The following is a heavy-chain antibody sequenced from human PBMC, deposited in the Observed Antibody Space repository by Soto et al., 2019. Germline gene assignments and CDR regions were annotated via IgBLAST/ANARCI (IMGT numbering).Heavy chain of an antibody. Sequence: VASVKVSCKASGYTFTSYAMHWVRQAPGQRLEWMGWINAGNGNTKYSQKFQGRVTITRDTSASTAYMELSSLRSEDTAVYYCARDPIRVVPAAINYFDYWGQGTLVTVSS. V-gene: IGHV1-3*01. CDR2: INAGNGNT. CDR3: ARDPIRVVPAAINYFDY. CDR1: GYTFTSYA. J-gene: IGHJ4*02. D-gene: IGHD2-2*01.